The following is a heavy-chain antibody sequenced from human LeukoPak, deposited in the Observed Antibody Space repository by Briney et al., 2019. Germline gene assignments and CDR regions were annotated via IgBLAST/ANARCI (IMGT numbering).Heavy chain of an antibody. D-gene: IGHD3-22*01. CDR1: GYTFTSYA. J-gene: IGHJ4*02. CDR3: ARLEPDYYDSSGYVDY. CDR2: IIPIFGTA. Sequence: SVKVSCKASGYTFTSYAMNWVRQAPGQGLEWMGGIIPIFGTANYAQKFQGRVTITADESTSTAYMELSSLRSEDTAVYYCARLEPDYYDSSGYVDYWGQGTLVTVSS. V-gene: IGHV1-69*13.